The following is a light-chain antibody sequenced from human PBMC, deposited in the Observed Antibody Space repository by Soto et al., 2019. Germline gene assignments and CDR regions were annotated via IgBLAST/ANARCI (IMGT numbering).Light chain of an antibody. CDR3: QQRFDWPKIT. J-gene: IGKJ5*01. CDR1: QSVSSN. V-gene: IGKV3-15*01. Sequence: EIVMTQSPATLSVSPGERATLSCRASQSVSSNLAWYQQKPGQAPRLLIYGASTRATGIPARFSGSGSGTDFTLTISSLEPEDFGVFYCQQRFDWPKITFGQGTRLEI. CDR2: GAS.